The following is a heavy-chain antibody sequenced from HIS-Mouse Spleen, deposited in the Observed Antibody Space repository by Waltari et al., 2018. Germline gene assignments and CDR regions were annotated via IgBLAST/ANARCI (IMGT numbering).Heavy chain of an antibody. J-gene: IGHJ3*02. CDR2: IYHSGST. Sequence: QVQLQESGPGLFKPSEILSLTCTVSGYSIRSVYHWGWFRPPPGKGLEWSGSIYHSGSTYYNPARNGRVTISVDTSKNEFSLKLSSVTAADTAVYYCARWVGTHSDAFDIWGQGTMVTVSS. CDR1: GYSIRSVYH. D-gene: IGHD1-1*01. V-gene: IGHV4-38-2*02. CDR3: ARWVGTHSDAFDI.